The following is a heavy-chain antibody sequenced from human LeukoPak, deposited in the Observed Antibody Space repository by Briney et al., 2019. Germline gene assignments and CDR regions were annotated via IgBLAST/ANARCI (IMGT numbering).Heavy chain of an antibody. CDR2: IYDSGST. CDR1: GGSIRSSYYY. V-gene: IGHV4-39*07. CDR3: ARGLSAIVY. D-gene: IGHD2-15*01. J-gene: IGHJ4*02. Sequence: PSETLSLTCTVSGGSIRSSYYYWGWIRQPPGKGLEWIGSIYDSGSTNYNPSLKSRVTISVDTSKNQFSLKLSSVTAADTAVYYCARGLSAIVYWGQGTLVTVSS.